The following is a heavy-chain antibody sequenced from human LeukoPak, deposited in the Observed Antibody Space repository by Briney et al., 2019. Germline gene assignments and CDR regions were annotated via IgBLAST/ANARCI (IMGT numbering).Heavy chain of an antibody. J-gene: IGHJ4*02. V-gene: IGHV3-30*18. CDR3: AKGYSSGWYEGTDY. Sequence: GRSLRLSCAASGFTFSSYGMHWVRQAPGKGLEWVAVISYVGSNKYYADSVKGRFTISRDNSKNTLYLQMNSLRAEDTAVYYCAKGYSSGWYEGTDYWGQGTLVTVSS. CDR2: ISYVGSNK. CDR1: GFTFSSYG. D-gene: IGHD6-19*01.